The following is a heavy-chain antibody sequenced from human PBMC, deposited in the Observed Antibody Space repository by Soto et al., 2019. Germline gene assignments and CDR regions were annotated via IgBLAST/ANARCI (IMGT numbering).Heavy chain of an antibody. V-gene: IGHV4-39*01. CDR2: IYYSGST. CDR1: GGSISSSSYY. CDR3: ARRSWGRHSYYDILTGYYRDY. J-gene: IGHJ4*02. Sequence: QLQLQESGPGLVKPSETLSLTCTVSGGSISSSSYYWGWIRQPPGKGLEWIGSIYYSGSTYYNPSLKSRVTISVDTSKNQFSLKLSSVTAADTAVYYCARRSWGRHSYYDILTGYYRDYWGQGTLVTVSS. D-gene: IGHD3-9*01.